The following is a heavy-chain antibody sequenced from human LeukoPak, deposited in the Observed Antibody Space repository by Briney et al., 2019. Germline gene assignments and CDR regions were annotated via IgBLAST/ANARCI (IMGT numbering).Heavy chain of an antibody. J-gene: IGHJ3*02. CDR1: GYTFTGYY. CDR2: INPNTGGT. V-gene: IGHV1-2*02. D-gene: IGHD3-16*01. Sequence: PVALVKVSCKASGYTFTGYYLHWVRQAPGQGLEWMGWINPNTGGTNYAQKFQGRVTITRNTSISTAYMELSSLRSDDTALYFCARRNSFGGDDAFDIWGQGTMVTVSS. CDR3: ARRNSFGGDDAFDI.